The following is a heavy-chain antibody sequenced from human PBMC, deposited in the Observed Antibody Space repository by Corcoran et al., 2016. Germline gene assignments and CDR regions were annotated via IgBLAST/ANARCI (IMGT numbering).Heavy chain of an antibody. Sequence: EVQLVESGGGLVQPGGSLRLSCAASGFTFSSYSMNWVRQAPGKGLEWVSYISSSSSSIYYADSVKGRFTISRDNAKNSLYLQINSRRAEDTAVYYCARDRIQLWADYWGQGTLVTVSS. J-gene: IGHJ4*02. D-gene: IGHD5-18*01. CDR2: ISSSSSSI. CDR1: GFTFSSYS. CDR3: ARDRIQLWADY. V-gene: IGHV3-48*04.